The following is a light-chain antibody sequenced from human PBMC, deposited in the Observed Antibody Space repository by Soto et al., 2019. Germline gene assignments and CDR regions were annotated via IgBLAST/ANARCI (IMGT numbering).Light chain of an antibody. CDR2: QVS. CDR3: LSYTASSTFV. J-gene: IGLJ1*01. CDR1: SSDIGAYNS. V-gene: IGLV2-14*01. Sequence: QSALTQPASVSGSPGQSITISCTGTSSDIGAYNSVSWYQHHPGKAPKLIVFQVSFRPSAVSDRFSGSKSDNTASLTISGLQTEDEADYYFLSYTASSTFVFGTGTKVTVL.